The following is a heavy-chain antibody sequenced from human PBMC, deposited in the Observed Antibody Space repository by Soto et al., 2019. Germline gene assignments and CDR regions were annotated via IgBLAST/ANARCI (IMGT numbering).Heavy chain of an antibody. J-gene: IGHJ3*02. V-gene: IGHV2-26*01. CDR1: GFSLSNARMG. Sequence: SGPTTVNPTETLTLTCPVSGFSLSNARMGVSWIRQPPGKALEWLAHIFSNDEKSYSTSLKSRLTISKDTSKSQVVLTMTKMDPVDTATYYCARTTHTIFGVVIEAAFDIWGQGTMVTVSS. CDR2: IFSNDEK. CDR3: ARTTHTIFGVVIEAAFDI. D-gene: IGHD3-3*01.